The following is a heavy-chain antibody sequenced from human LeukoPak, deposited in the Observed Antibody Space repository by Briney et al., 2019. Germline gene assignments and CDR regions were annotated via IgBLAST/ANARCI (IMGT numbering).Heavy chain of an antibody. CDR1: DGSISTYY. V-gene: IGHV4-4*07. J-gene: IGHJ6*02. CDR2: IYTSGST. D-gene: IGHD6-13*01. CDR3: ARESYRWYVHNYYYYGMDV. Sequence: PSETLSLTCTVSDGSISTYYWSWIRQPAGKGLEWIGRIYTSGSTNYNPSLKSRVTMSVDTSKNQFSLKLSSVTAADTAVYYCARESYRWYVHNYYYYGMDVWGQGTTVTVSS.